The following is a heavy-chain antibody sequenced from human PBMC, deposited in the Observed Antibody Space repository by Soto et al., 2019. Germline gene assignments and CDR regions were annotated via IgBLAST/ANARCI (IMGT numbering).Heavy chain of an antibody. CDR1: GFTFSSYA. V-gene: IGHV3-30-3*01. CDR2: ISYDGSNK. D-gene: IGHD6-13*01. CDR3: ARARGLRRSWSSPFGY. J-gene: IGHJ4*02. Sequence: QVQLVESGGGVVQPGRSLRLSCAASGFTFSSYAMHWVRQAPGKGLEWVAVISYDGSNKYYADSVQGRFTISRDNSENSLYPQMNSLIAEDTAVYYCARARGLRRSWSSPFGYGGQGTLVTVSS.